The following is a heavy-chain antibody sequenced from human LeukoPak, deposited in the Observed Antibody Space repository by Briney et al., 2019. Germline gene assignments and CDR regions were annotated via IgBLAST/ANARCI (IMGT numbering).Heavy chain of an antibody. Sequence: SVKVSCKASGGTFGSYAISWVRQAPGQGLEWMGRIIPILGIANYAQKFQGRVTITADKSTSTAYMELSSLRSEDTAVYYCARDLVEDFWSGYPDYWGQGTLVTVSS. V-gene: IGHV1-69*04. D-gene: IGHD3-3*01. CDR2: IIPILGIA. CDR1: GGTFGSYA. J-gene: IGHJ4*02. CDR3: ARDLVEDFWSGYPDY.